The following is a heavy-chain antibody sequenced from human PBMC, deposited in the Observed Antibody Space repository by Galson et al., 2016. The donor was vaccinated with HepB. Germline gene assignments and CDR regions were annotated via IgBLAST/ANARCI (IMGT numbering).Heavy chain of an antibody. J-gene: IGHJ4*02. CDR3: AKGRWDVDS. D-gene: IGHD5-24*01. V-gene: IGHV3-23*01. CDR2: ISGSNAGT. CDR1: GFTFSTYA. Sequence: SLRLTCAASGFTFSTYAMRWVRQAPGKGLEWVSAISGSNAGTYYAGSGKGRFTISRDNSKHTLYLQMNSLRAEDTAVYYCAKGRWDVDSGGQGTLVTVSS.